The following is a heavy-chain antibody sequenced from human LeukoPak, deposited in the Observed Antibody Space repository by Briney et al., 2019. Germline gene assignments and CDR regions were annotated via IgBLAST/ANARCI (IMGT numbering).Heavy chain of an antibody. D-gene: IGHD5-12*01. CDR2: IYYSGST. CDR3: ARDGYGGYVASGSFDY. J-gene: IGHJ4*02. V-gene: IGHV4-59*01. Sequence: PSETLSLTCAVYGGSFSGYYWSWIRQPPGKGLEWIGYIYYSGSTNYNPSLKSRVTISVDTSKNQFSLKLSSVTAADTAVYYCARDGYGGYVASGSFDYWGQGTLVTVSS. CDR1: GGSFSGYY.